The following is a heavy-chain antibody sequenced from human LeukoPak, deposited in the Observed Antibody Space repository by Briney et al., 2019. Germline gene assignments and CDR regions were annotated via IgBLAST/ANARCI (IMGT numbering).Heavy chain of an antibody. V-gene: IGHV4-34*01. CDR1: GGSFSGYY. Sequence: SETLSLTCAAYGGSFSGYYWSWIRQPPGKGLEWIGEINHSGSTNYNPSHKSRVTISVDTSKNQFSLKLSSVTAADTAVYYCARGLPRRREDYWGQGTLVTVSS. CDR2: INHSGST. J-gene: IGHJ4*02. CDR3: ARGLPRRREDY.